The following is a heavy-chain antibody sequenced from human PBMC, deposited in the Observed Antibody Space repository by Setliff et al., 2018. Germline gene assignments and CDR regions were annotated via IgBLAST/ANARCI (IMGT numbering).Heavy chain of an antibody. CDR3: ARESRYYYDNLGTLDY. Sequence: SSETLSLTCTVSDLSISIGYYWGWIRQSPGMGLEWIGYIYSSGSTYYNPSLKSRVSISVDTSKNQFSLKLSSVTAADTAVYYCARESRYYYDNLGTLDYWGQGTLVTVSS. J-gene: IGHJ4*02. V-gene: IGHV4-30-4*08. CDR2: IYSSGST. CDR1: DLSISIGYY. D-gene: IGHD3-22*01.